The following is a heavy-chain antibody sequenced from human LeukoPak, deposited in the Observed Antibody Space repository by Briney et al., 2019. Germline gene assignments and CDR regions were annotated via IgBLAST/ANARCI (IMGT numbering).Heavy chain of an antibody. V-gene: IGHV1-24*01. CDR3: ATDRWGSYRTRNFDY. D-gene: IGHD1-26*01. CDR1: GYTLTELS. J-gene: IGHJ4*02. CDR2: FGPEDGET. Sequence: ASVKVSCKVSGYTLTELSMHWVRQAPGKGLEWMGGFGPEDGETIYAQKFQGRVTMTEDTSTDTAYMELSSLRSEDTAVYYCATDRWGSYRTRNFDYWGQGTLVTVSS.